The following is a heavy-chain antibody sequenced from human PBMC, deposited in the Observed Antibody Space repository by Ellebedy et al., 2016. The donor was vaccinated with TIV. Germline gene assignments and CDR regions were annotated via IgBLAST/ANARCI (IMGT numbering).Heavy chain of an antibody. J-gene: IGHJ4*02. CDR2: ISGTATYI. D-gene: IGHD1-1*01. CDR3: VGWAGRAEDANWYPPYDY. V-gene: IGHV3-21*01. CDR1: GFAFTGHT. Sequence: GESLKISCAASGFAFTGHTMSWVRQAPGKGLEWVSSISGTATYIYYVDSVRGRFTISRDNAKKSLYLQMDSLRAEDTALYYCVGWAGRAEDANWYPPYDYWGQGTLVTVSS.